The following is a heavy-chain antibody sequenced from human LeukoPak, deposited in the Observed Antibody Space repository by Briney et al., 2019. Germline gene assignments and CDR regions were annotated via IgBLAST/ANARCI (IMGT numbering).Heavy chain of an antibody. CDR1: GYTFTSYG. CDR3: ARDHRGSGSYLVQRLDY. D-gene: IGHD3-10*01. CDR2: INPSGGST. J-gene: IGHJ4*02. V-gene: IGHV1-46*01. Sequence: GASVKVSCKASGYTFTSYGISWVRQAPGQGLEWMGIINPSGGSTSYAQKFQGRVTMTRDTSTSTVYMELSSLRSEDTAVYYCARDHRGSGSYLVQRLDYWGQGTLVTVSS.